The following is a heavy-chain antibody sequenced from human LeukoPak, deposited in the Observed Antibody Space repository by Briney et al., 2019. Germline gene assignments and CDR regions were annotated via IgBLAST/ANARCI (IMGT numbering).Heavy chain of an antibody. D-gene: IGHD6-19*01. CDR3: ARDRDAGYNSGWNPFDY. CDR1: GFTVSNNY. V-gene: IGHV3-53*01. CDR2: IYSGGST. Sequence: PGGSLRLSCAASGFTVSNNYMNWVRQAPGKGLEWVSLIYSGGSTYYADSVKGRFTISRDNSKNTLYLQMNSLRAEDTAVYYCARDRDAGYNSGWNPFDYWGQGMLVTVSS. J-gene: IGHJ4*02.